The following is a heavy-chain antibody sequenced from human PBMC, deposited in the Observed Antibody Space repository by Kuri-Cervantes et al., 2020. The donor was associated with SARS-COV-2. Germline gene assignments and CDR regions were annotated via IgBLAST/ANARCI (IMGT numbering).Heavy chain of an antibody. V-gene: IGHV4-28*01. J-gene: IGHJ4*02. CDR3: ARRDSSSWAIDY. CDR1: GYSISSSNW. D-gene: IGHD6-13*01. Sequence: LRLSCAVSGYSISSSNWWGWIRQPPGKGLEWIGYIYYSGSTYYNPSLKSRVTMSVDTSKNQFSLKLSSVTAVDTAVYHCARRDSSSWAIDYWGQGTLVTVSS. CDR2: IYYSGST.